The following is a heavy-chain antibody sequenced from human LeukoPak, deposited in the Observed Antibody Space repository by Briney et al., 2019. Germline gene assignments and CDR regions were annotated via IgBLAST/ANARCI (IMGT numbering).Heavy chain of an antibody. D-gene: IGHD3-16*01. J-gene: IGHJ4*02. CDR1: GGSISSYY. Sequence: ASETLSLTCTVSGGSISSYYWSWIRQPPGKGLEWIGYIYYSGSTNYNPSLKSRVTISVDTSKNRFSLKLSSVTAADTTVYYCAREEGGAFEYWGQGTLGTVSS. CDR3: AREEGGAFEY. V-gene: IGHV4-59*01. CDR2: IYYSGST.